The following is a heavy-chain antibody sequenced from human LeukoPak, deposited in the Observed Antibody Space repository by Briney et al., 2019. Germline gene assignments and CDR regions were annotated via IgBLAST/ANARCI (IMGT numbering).Heavy chain of an antibody. CDR3: ARRGYCSGGDCYSAAFDI. Sequence: GESLKISCKGSGYSFTSYWIAWVRQMPRKGLEWMGIIYPGDSDTRYSPPFHGQVTISVDKSISTAYLQWSSLKASDTAMYYCARRGYCSGGDCYSAAFDIWGQGTMVTVSS. J-gene: IGHJ3*02. CDR1: GYSFTSYW. CDR2: IYPGDSDT. D-gene: IGHD2-15*01. V-gene: IGHV5-51*01.